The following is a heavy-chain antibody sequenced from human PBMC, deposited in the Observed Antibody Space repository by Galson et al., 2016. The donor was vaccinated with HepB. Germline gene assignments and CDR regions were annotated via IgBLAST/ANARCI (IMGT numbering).Heavy chain of an antibody. Sequence: QSGAEVKEPGESLRISCQTSGYSFATYWITWVRQLPGKGLEWMGIVYPGDSNTRYSPSFQGQVTISADKSISTAYLQWSSLKASDTAMYYCARTSVAGSLPGDYWGQGTLVTVSS. V-gene: IGHV5-51*01. J-gene: IGHJ4*02. CDR3: ARTSVAGSLPGDY. CDR2: VYPGDSNT. CDR1: GYSFATYW. D-gene: IGHD6-19*01.